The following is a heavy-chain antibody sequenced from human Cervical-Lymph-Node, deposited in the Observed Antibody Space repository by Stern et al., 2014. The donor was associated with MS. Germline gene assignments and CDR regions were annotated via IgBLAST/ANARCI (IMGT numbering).Heavy chain of an antibody. Sequence: QMQLVQSGAEVKKPGSSMNVSCKPSGGTFSSSYAITWMRQAPGQGLEWMGRIIPILGLANYAQKFQDRVIITADKSTSTAYMELSSLRSEDTAVYYCARGVVSNRAAATLHNLFDPWGQGTLVTVSS. V-gene: IGHV1-69*09. CDR2: IIPILGLA. J-gene: IGHJ5*02. CDR1: GGTFSSSYA. CDR3: ARGVVSNRAAATLHNLFDP. D-gene: IGHD2-15*01.